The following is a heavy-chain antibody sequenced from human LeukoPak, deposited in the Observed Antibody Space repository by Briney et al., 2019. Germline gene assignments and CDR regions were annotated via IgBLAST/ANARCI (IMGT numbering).Heavy chain of an antibody. D-gene: IGHD2-2*01. CDR1: GFTFSSYA. V-gene: IGHV3-23*01. CDR2: ISGSGGST. J-gene: IGHJ6*02. CDR3: AKARRTSGYYYYGMDV. Sequence: PGGSLRLSCAASGFTFSSYAMSWVRQAPGKGLEWVSAISGSGGSTYYADSVKGRFTISRGNSKNTLYLQMNSLRAEDTAVYYCAKARRTSGYYYYGMDVWGQGTTVTVSS.